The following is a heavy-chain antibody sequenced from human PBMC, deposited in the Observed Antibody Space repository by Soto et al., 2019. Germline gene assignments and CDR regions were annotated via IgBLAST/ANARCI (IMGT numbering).Heavy chain of an antibody. V-gene: IGHV4-39*01. CDR2: IYYSGST. CDR1: GGSISSSSYY. D-gene: IGHD3-3*01. CDR3: ARLLYYDFWSGPRWFDP. J-gene: IGHJ5*02. Sequence: SETLSLTCTVSGGSISSSSYYWGWIRQPPGKGLEWIGSIYYSGSTYYNPSLKSRVTISVDTSKNQFSLKLSSVTAADTAVYYCARLLYYDFWSGPRWFDPWGQGTLVTVSS.